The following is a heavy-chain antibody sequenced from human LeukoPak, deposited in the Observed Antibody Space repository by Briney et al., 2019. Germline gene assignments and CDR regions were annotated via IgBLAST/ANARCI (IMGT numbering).Heavy chain of an antibody. V-gene: IGHV3-74*01. CDR2: ISPDGSSK. CDR3: VRDAWGSCPLDY. Sequence: GGSLRLSCAVSGFTLSGYWMHWVRQVPGKGLLWVSHISPDGSSKSYADSVQGRFTISRDDARNMLYLQMSSLRDEDAAVYFCVRDAWGSCPLDYWGQGTLVTVS. D-gene: IGHD3-16*01. J-gene: IGHJ4*02. CDR1: GFTLSGYW.